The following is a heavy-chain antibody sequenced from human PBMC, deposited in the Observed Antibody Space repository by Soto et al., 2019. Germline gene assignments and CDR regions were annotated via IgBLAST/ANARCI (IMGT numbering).Heavy chain of an antibody. J-gene: IGHJ5*02. Sequence: GGSLRLSCAASGFTFSSYAMSWVRQAPGKGLEWVSSISGSGGSTYYADSVKGRFTISRDNSKNTLYLQMNSLRAEDTAVYYCAKDHYSSTSISWFDPWGQETLVTVSS. CDR3: AKDHYSSTSISWFDP. D-gene: IGHD6-6*01. CDR2: ISGSGGST. V-gene: IGHV3-23*01. CDR1: GFTFSSYA.